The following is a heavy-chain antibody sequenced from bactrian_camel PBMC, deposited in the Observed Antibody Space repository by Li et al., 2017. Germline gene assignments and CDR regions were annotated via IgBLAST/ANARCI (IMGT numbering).Heavy chain of an antibody. CDR3: AASFTACVARAHYVERYNY. Sequence: VQLVESGGRLVQVGGSLILSCRVSGYALSETSCAGWFHQAPGREREGIAGIRRDGDEYYADSVKGRFTVSVDNARKTLYLQMNDLKPEDTAVYYCAASFTACVARAHYVERYNYWGQGTQVTVS. CDR1: GYALSETSC. V-gene: IGHV3S57*01. J-gene: IGHJ4*01. D-gene: IGHD3*01. CDR2: IRRDGDE.